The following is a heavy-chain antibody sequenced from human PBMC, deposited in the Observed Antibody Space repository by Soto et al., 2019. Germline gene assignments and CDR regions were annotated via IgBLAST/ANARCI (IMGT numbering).Heavy chain of an antibody. CDR1: GWSCSGYY. J-gene: IGHJ4*02. CDR3: GRASYGCDY. CDR2: INHSGST. Sequence: LETLSLTCAFYGWSCSGYYWSLIRQPPGKGLEWIGEINHSGSTNYNPSLKSRVTISVDTSKNQFSLKLSSVTAADTAVYYCGRASYGCDYWGQGTLVTVSS. V-gene: IGHV4-34*01. D-gene: IGHD5-18*01.